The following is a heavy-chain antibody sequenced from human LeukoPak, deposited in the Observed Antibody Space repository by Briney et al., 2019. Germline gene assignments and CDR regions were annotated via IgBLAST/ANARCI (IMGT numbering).Heavy chain of an antibody. CDR1: GYTGISYD. CDR2: MNPNSGDT. D-gene: IGHD2-2*01. J-gene: IGHJ3*02. Sequence: GASVKVSCKASGYTGISYDINWGRQATGQGLEWMGWMNPNSGDTGYAQKFQDRVTITRNTSISTAYMELSSLRSEDTAVYYCVRYCSSTSCFRDAFDIWGQGTTVTVSS. CDR3: VRYCSSTSCFRDAFDI. V-gene: IGHV1-8*03.